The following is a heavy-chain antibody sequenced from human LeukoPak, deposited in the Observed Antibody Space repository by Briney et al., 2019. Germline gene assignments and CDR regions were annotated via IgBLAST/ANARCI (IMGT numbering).Heavy chain of an antibody. CDR1: GGSFSGYY. CDR3: ARHLVTAIRNYYYYMDV. CDR2: INHSGST. Sequence: PSETLSLTCAVYGGSFSGYYWSWIRQPPGEGLEWIGEINHSGSTNYNPSLKSRVTISVDTSKNQFSLKLSSVTAADTAVYYCARHLVTAIRNYYYYMDVWGKGTTVTISS. V-gene: IGHV4-34*01. D-gene: IGHD2-21*02. J-gene: IGHJ6*03.